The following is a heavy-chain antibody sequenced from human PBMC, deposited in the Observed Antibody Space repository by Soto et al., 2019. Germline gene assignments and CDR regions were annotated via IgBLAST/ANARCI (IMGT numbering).Heavy chain of an antibody. Sequence: SETLSLTCTVSGGSINTGGCYWSWIRQHPGRGLEWIGYIYYSGTTNYNPSLESRLTVSLDTSKNQFSLKLFSVTAADTAVYYCARETVRGKDSEAFDIRGQGTMVTVSS. CDR2: IYYSGTT. CDR3: ARETVRGKDSEAFDI. D-gene: IGHD2-21*01. CDR1: GGSINTGGCY. J-gene: IGHJ3*02. V-gene: IGHV4-31*03.